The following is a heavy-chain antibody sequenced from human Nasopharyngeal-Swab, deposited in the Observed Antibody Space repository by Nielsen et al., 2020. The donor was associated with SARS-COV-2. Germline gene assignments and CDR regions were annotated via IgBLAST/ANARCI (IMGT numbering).Heavy chain of an antibody. Sequence: GESLKISCAASGFTFSSYSMNWVRQAPGKGLEWVSYISSSSSTIYYADSVKGRFTISRDNAKNSLYLQMNSLRDEDTAVYYCARDVHCSSTSCPSYSNYYYGMDVWGQGTTVTVSS. V-gene: IGHV3-48*02. CDR2: ISSSSSTI. J-gene: IGHJ6*02. D-gene: IGHD2-2*01. CDR1: GFTFSSYS. CDR3: ARDVHCSSTSCPSYSNYYYGMDV.